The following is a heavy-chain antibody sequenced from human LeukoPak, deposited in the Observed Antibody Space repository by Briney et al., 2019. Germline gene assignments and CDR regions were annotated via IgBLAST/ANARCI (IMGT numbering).Heavy chain of an antibody. CDR3: AREAGIAAAGTLNY. D-gene: IGHD6-13*01. V-gene: IGHV3-30*01. J-gene: IGHJ4*02. CDR2: ISYDGSNK. CDR1: GFTFSSYA. Sequence: GGSLRLSCAASGFTFSSYAMHWVRQAPGKGLEWVAVISYDGSNKYCADSVKGRFTISRDNSKNTLYLQMNSLRAEDTAVYYCAREAGIAAAGTLNYWGQGTLVTVSS.